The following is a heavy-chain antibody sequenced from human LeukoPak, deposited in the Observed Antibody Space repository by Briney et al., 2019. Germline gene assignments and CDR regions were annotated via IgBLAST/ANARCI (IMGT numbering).Heavy chain of an antibody. D-gene: IGHD6-6*01. V-gene: IGHV3-21*01. CDR2: MSSSSSSSYI. J-gene: IGHJ4*02. Sequence: GGSLRLSCAASGFTFSSYGMHWVRQAPGKGLEWVSTMSSSSSSSYIYYADSVKGRFTVSRDNAKNSLYLQMNSLRAEDTAIYYCARAGTAARLGMGFDSWGLGTLVTVSS. CDR1: GFTFSSYG. CDR3: ARAGTAARLGMGFDS.